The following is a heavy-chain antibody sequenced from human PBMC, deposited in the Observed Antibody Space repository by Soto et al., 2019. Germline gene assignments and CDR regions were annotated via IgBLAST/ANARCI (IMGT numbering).Heavy chain of an antibody. CDR1: GFTFSSYA. CDR2: ISGSGGST. J-gene: IGHJ6*02. D-gene: IGHD2-21*02. V-gene: IGHV3-23*01. Sequence: GGSLRLSCAASGFTFSSYAMSWVRQAPGKGLEWVSAISGSGGSTYYADSEKGRFTISGDNTKNTLYLQMNSLRAEDTNVYYCAKNTIPADSDGGGCYCPCCYFYGMDVWGQGTLVTVSS. CDR3: AKNTIPADSDGGGCYCPCCYFYGMDV.